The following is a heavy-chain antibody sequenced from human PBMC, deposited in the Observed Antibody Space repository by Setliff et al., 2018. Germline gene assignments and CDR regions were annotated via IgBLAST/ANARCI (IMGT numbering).Heavy chain of an antibody. CDR1: GGSISRSSYY. D-gene: IGHD4-17*01. V-gene: IGHV4-39*07. Sequence: SETLSLTCTVSGGSISRSSYYWGWIRQPPGKGLEWIGSIYHSGSTNYNPSLKSRVTISVDTSKNQFSLKLSSVTAADTAVYYCARIGGSTTMNLLGLFQTPPDAFDIWGQGTMVTVSS. CDR3: ARIGGSTTMNLLGLFQTPPDAFDI. CDR2: IYHSGST. J-gene: IGHJ3*02.